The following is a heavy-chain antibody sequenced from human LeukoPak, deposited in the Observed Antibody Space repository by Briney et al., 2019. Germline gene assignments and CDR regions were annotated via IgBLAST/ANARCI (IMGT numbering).Heavy chain of an antibody. CDR1: GGSISSYY. CDR2: IYYSGST. J-gene: IGHJ5*02. V-gene: IGHV4-59*08. Sequence: SETLSLTCTVSGGSISSYYRSWIRQPPGKGLEWIGYIYYSGSTNYNPSLKSRVTISVDTSKNQFSLKLSSVTAADTAVYYCARHRRSSNWFDPWGQGTLVTVSS. CDR3: ARHRRSSNWFDP.